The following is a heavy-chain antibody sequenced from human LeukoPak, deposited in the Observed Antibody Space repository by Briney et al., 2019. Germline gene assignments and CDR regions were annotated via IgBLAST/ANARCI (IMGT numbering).Heavy chain of an antibody. CDR2: IYTSGST. D-gene: IGHD6-13*01. Sequence: SETLSLTCAVSGGSISSYYWSWIRQPPGKGLEWIGYIYTSGSTNYNPSLKSRVTISVDTSKNQFSLKLSSVTAADTAVYYCARTIGYSSSWDYYFDYWGQGTLDTVSS. CDR3: ARTIGYSSSWDYYFDY. V-gene: IGHV4-4*09. J-gene: IGHJ4*02. CDR1: GGSISSYY.